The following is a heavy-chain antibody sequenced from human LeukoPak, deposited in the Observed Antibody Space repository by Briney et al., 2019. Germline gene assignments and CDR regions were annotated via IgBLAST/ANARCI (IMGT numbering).Heavy chain of an antibody. Sequence: ASVKVSCKASGYTFTSYYMHWLRQSPEQGLEWMGIINPSGGSTSYAQKFQGRVTMTRDTSTSTVYMELSSLRSEDTAVYYCARDARGFDWLLYFDYWGQGTLVTVSS. D-gene: IGHD3-9*01. CDR3: ARDARGFDWLLYFDY. J-gene: IGHJ4*02. CDR2: INPSGGST. V-gene: IGHV1-46*01. CDR1: GYTFTSYY.